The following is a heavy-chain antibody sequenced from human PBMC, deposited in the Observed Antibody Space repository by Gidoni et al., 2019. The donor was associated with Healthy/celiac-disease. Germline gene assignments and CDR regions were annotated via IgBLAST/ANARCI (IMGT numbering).Heavy chain of an antibody. J-gene: IGHJ6*03. V-gene: IGHV4-34*01. CDR3: ARGLYCSSTSCYIDYYYYYYMDV. Sequence: QVQLQQWGAGLLKPSETLSLTCAVYGGSFSGYYWSWIRQPPGKGLEWIGEINHSGSTNDNPSLKSRVTISVDTSKNQFSLKLSSVTAADTAVYYCARGLYCSSTSCYIDYYYYYYMDVWGKGTTVTVSS. CDR1: GGSFSGYY. CDR2: INHSGST. D-gene: IGHD2-2*02.